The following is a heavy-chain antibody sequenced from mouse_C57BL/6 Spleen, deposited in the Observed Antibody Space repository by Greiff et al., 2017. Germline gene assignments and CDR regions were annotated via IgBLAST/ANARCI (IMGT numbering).Heavy chain of an antibody. V-gene: IGHV1-82*01. J-gene: IGHJ3*01. D-gene: IGHD2-4*01. CDR1: GYAFSSSW. Sequence: QVQLQQSGPELVKPGASVKISCKASGYAFSSSWMNWVKQRPGKGLEWIGRIYPGDGDTNYNGKFKGKATLTADKSSSTAYMQLSSLTSEDSAVYFCARCNYDYDGASWFAYWGQGTLVTVSA. CDR3: ARCNYDYDGASWFAY. CDR2: IYPGDGDT.